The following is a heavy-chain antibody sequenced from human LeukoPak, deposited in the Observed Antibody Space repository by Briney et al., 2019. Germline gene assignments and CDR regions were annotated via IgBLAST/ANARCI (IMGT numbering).Heavy chain of an antibody. V-gene: IGHV5-51*01. CDR2: IYPGDSDT. Sequence: GESLKISCKSSGYSFTNYWIGWVRQMPGKGLEWMGIIYPGDSDTRYIPSFQGQVTISADKSINTAYLQWTSLKASDTAMYYCARRVDSYWFFDYWGQGTLVTVSS. D-gene: IGHD1-26*01. CDR1: GYSFTNYW. CDR3: ARRVDSYWFFDY. J-gene: IGHJ4*02.